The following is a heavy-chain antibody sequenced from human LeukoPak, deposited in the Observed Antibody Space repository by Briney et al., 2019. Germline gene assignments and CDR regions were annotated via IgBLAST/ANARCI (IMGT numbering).Heavy chain of an antibody. D-gene: IGHD3-16*01. V-gene: IGHV3-66*02. Sequence: GGSLRLSCAASGFIVSSNYMNWVRQAPGKGLEWVSVIYTGGSTYYADSVKGRFTISRDNSKNTLYLQMNSLRAEDTAVYYCARERGAGDAFDIWGQGTMVTVSS. J-gene: IGHJ3*02. CDR3: ARERGAGDAFDI. CDR2: IYTGGST. CDR1: GFIVSSNY.